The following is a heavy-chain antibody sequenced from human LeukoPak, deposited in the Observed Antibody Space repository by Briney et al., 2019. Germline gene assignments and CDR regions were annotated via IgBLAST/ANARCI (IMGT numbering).Heavy chain of an antibody. CDR1: GFTFSGYS. V-gene: IGHV3-48*01. CDR3: ARDSIQLWPNAIDF. Sequence: GGSLRLSCATSGFTFSGYSMNWVRQAPGKGMEWISYISSSSINIHYGDSVKGRFTISRDNAENSLYLQMNSLRAEDTAVYYCARDSIQLWPNAIDFWGQGTLVTVSS. D-gene: IGHD1-1*01. CDR2: ISSSSINI. J-gene: IGHJ4*02.